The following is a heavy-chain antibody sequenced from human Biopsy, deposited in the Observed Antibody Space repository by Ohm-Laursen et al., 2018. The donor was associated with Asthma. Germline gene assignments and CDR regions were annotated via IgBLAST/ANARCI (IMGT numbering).Heavy chain of an antibody. D-gene: IGHD3-10*01. CDR1: GYTFNSAG. V-gene: IGHV1-18*01. CDR3: ARAVDYSHYYGIDV. Sequence: GASVKVSCKTSGYTFNSAGITWVRQAPGQGLEWMGWISVYNGNTNVAQKLQDRVTMITDTSTSTAYMELRSLRSDDTAVYFCARAVDYSHYYGIDVWGQGTTVTVS. CDR2: ISVYNGNT. J-gene: IGHJ6*02.